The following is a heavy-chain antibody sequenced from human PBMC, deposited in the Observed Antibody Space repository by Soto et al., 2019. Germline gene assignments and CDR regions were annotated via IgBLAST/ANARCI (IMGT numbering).Heavy chain of an antibody. J-gene: IGHJ4*02. CDR3: AHSDGGYEIIYFDF. CDR2: IYYNDDR. V-gene: IGHV2-5*01. D-gene: IGHD5-12*01. CDR1: GFSFTTAGVA. Sequence: SGPTLVNPTQTLTLTCTFSGFSFTTAGVAVGWIRQTPGGALEWLTLIYYNDDRRFSPSLKTRLTITGDTSKNQVVPSLTNVDPGDTATYFCAHSDGGYEIIYFDFWGQGIPVTVS.